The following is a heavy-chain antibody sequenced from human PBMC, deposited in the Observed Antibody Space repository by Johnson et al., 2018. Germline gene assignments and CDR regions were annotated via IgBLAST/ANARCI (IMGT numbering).Heavy chain of an antibody. CDR3: ARDISGWYSKGDLQH. D-gene: IGHD6-19*01. V-gene: IGHV3-9*01. CDR1: GFTFDDYA. J-gene: IGHJ1*01. CDR2: ISWNSGSI. Sequence: EVELVESGGGLVQPGRSLRLSCAASGFTFDDYAMHWVRQAPGKGLEWVSGISWNSGSIGYAAYVKGRFTISRDNAKNSLYLQMNSLRAEDTALYYCARDISGWYSKGDLQHWGQGTLVTVSS.